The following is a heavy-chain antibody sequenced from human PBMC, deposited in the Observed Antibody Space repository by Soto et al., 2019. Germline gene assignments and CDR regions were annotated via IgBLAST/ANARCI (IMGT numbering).Heavy chain of an antibody. CDR3: ARGDEVLYYYGSGSYPGGMDV. V-gene: IGHV1-46*01. J-gene: IGHJ6*02. D-gene: IGHD3-10*01. Sequence: QVQLVQSGAEVKKPGASVKVSCKASGYTFTSYYMHWVRQAPGQGLECMGIINPSGGSTSYAQKFQGRVTMTRDTSTSTVDMELSSLRSEDTAVYYCARGDEVLYYYGSGSYPGGMDVGGQGTTVTVSS. CDR1: GYTFTSYY. CDR2: INPSGGST.